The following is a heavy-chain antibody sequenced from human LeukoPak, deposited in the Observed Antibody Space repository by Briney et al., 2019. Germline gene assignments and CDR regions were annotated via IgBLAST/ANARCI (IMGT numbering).Heavy chain of an antibody. J-gene: IGHJ4*02. V-gene: IGHV3-48*03. CDR3: AREREDTAAYDY. CDR2: ISSSGSTI. Sequence: GGSLRLSCAASGFTFSSYEMNWVRQAPGKGLEWVSYISSSGSTIYYADSVKGRFTISRDNAKNSLYLQMNSPRAEDTAVYYCAREREDTAAYDYWGQGTLVTVSS. D-gene: IGHD5-18*01. CDR1: GFTFSSYE.